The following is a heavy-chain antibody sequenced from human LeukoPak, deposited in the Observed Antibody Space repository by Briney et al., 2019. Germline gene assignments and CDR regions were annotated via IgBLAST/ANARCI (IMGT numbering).Heavy chain of an antibody. V-gene: IGHV3-7*03. Sequence: PGGSLRLSCAASGFPFNAYWMTWVCQAPGKGLEWVANIRQDGDTKYYVDSVKGRFTISRDNAMNSLYLQMNSLRAEDTAVYYCVKELRDSSGFDYWGQGTLVTVSS. CDR3: VKELRDSSGFDY. CDR1: GFPFNAYW. CDR2: IRQDGDTK. J-gene: IGHJ4*02. D-gene: IGHD3-10*01.